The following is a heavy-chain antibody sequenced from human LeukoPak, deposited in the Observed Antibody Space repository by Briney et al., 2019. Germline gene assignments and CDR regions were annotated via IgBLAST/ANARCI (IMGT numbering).Heavy chain of an antibody. D-gene: IGHD3-10*01. CDR2: ISHDGSIK. CDR1: GFTFSIFG. J-gene: IGHJ4*02. Sequence: PVRALRLSCAASGFTFSIFGLHWVRQAPAKGLEGVAFISHDGSIKYYADSVKGRLAISIDTSKNTYYMQINSLIAEDTALYYFAKDGWECCGSGSSLDYWGQGTLVTVSS. CDR3: AKDGWECCGSGSSLDY. V-gene: IGHV3-30*18.